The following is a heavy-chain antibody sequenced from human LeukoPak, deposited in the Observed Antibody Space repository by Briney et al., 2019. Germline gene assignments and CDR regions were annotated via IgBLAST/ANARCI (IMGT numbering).Heavy chain of an antibody. V-gene: IGHV3-30*18. J-gene: IGHJ4*02. D-gene: IGHD3-10*01. Sequence: PGGSLRLSCAASGFTFSSYGMHWVRQAPGKGLEWVAVISYDGSNKYYADSVKGRFTISRDNSKNTLYLRMNSLRAEDTAVYYCAKDAYYGSGSYCPDYWGQGTLVTVSS. CDR3: AKDAYYGSGSYCPDY. CDR2: ISYDGSNK. CDR1: GFTFSSYG.